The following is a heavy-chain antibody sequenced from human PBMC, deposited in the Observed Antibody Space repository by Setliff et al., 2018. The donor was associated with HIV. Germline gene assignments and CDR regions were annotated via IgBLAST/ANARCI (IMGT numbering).Heavy chain of an antibody. CDR2: IYYSGSA. Sequence: PSETLSLTCTVSDGSVRSSSYYWGWIRQPPGKGLEWIGSIYYSGSAYYNPSLKSRVTISVDTSKNQFSLKLNSVTAADTAVFYCAGGPGTTSIDYWAQGTLVAVSS. CDR1: DGSVRSSSYY. V-gene: IGHV4-39*01. CDR3: AGGPGTTSIDY. J-gene: IGHJ4*02. D-gene: IGHD1-26*01.